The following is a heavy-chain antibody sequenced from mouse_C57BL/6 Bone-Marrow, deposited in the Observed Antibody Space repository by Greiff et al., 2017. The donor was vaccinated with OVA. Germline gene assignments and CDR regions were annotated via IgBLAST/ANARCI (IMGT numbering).Heavy chain of an antibody. CDR1: GYTFTSYD. CDR3: ARISFYYEYDAWFAY. V-gene: IGHV1-85*01. J-gene: IGHJ3*01. D-gene: IGHD2-4*01. Sequence: QVQLQQSGPELVKPGASVKLSCKASGYTFTSYDINWVKQRPGQGLEWIGWIYPRDGSTKYNEKFKGKATLTVDTSSSTAYMELHCLTSEGSAVDFCARISFYYEYDAWFAYWGQGTLVTVSA. CDR2: IYPRDGST.